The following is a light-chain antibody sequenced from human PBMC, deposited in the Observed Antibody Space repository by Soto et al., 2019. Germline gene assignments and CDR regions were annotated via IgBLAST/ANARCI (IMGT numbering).Light chain of an antibody. J-gene: IGKJ5*01. V-gene: IGKV1-33*01. CDR1: QDITNY. CDR3: QQFDSLPLT. Sequence: DIQMAQSPSSLSASVGYRVTITCQASQDITNYLNWYQQKPGKAPRLLVYDGSNLDTGVPSRFSGSGSGTHFSFTISSLHPEDIATYYCQQFDSLPLTFGQGTRLEI. CDR2: DGS.